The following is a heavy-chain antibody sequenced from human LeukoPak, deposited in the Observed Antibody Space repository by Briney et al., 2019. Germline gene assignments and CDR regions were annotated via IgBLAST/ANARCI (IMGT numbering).Heavy chain of an antibody. CDR2: INPNSGGT. Sequence: EASVKVSCKASGYTFTGYYMHWVRQAPGQGLEWMGWINPNSGGTNYAQKFQGRVTMTRDTSISTAYMELSRPRSDDTAVYYCAREYCSGGSCYRPCYYYYGMDVWGQGTTVTVSS. CDR3: AREYCSGGSCYRPCYYYYGMDV. CDR1: GYTFTGYY. J-gene: IGHJ6*02. D-gene: IGHD2-15*01. V-gene: IGHV1-2*02.